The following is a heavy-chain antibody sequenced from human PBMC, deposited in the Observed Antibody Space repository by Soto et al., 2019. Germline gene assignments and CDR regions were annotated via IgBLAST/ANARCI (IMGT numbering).Heavy chain of an antibody. Sequence: QVQLVQSGAEVKRPGASVNVSCKASGYAFTSYDINWVRQATGQGLEWMGWMNPNSGNTGYAQKFQGRVTMTSNTSISTAYLELSSLRSEDTAVYYCARESVGWFDPWGQGTLVTVSS. J-gene: IGHJ5*02. D-gene: IGHD1-26*01. CDR3: ARESVGWFDP. CDR2: MNPNSGNT. CDR1: GYAFTSYD. V-gene: IGHV1-8*01.